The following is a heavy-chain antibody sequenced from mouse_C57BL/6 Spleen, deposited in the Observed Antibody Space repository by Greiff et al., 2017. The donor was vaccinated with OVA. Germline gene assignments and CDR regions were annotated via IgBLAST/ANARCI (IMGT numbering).Heavy chain of an antibody. CDR3: ARTIYYDYGYAMDY. D-gene: IGHD2-4*01. CDR2: IYPGSGST. Sequence: QVQLQQSGAELVKPGASVKMSCKASGYTFTSYWITWVKQRPGQGLEWIGDIYPGSGSTNYNEKFKSKATLTVDTSSSTAYMQLSSLTSEDSAVYYCARTIYYDYGYAMDYWGQGTSVTVSS. CDR1: GYTFTSYW. J-gene: IGHJ4*01. V-gene: IGHV1-55*01.